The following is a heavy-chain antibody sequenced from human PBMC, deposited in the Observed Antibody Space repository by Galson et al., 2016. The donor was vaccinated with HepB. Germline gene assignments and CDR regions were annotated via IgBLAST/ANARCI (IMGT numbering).Heavy chain of an antibody. Sequence: SLRLSCAASGFTFNTYAMTWVRQAPGKGLEWVSSISSCDGRTWYADSVRGRFTISTDNSKITLYVQMNSLRVDDSAIYYCAKSQFALPDSGWFNAFDLWGQGTMVTVSS. CDR1: GFTFNTYA. CDR3: AKSQFALPDSGWFNAFDL. D-gene: IGHD6-19*01. CDR2: ISSCDGRT. J-gene: IGHJ3*01. V-gene: IGHV3-23*01.